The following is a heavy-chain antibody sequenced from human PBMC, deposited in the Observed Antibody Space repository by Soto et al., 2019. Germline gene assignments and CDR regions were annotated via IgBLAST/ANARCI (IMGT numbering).Heavy chain of an antibody. D-gene: IGHD2-2*01. CDR3: ARGKVLVPAAMEAYSYGMDV. J-gene: IGHJ6*02. V-gene: IGHV4-59*01. Sequence: QVQLQESGPGLVKPSETLSLTCTVSGGSISSYYWSWIRQPPGKGLEWIGYIYYSGSTNYNPSLTTPVSTSVDTSKNQFSLKLSSVTAADTAVYYCARGKVLVPAAMEAYSYGMDVWGQGTTVTVSS. CDR2: IYYSGST. CDR1: GGSISSYY.